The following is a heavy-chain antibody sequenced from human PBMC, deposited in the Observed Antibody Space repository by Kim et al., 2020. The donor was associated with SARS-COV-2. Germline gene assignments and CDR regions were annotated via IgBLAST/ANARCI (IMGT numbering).Heavy chain of an antibody. CDR1: GGSFSGYY. D-gene: IGHD6-6*01. Sequence: SETLSLTCAVYGGSFSGYYWSWIRQPPGKGLEWIGEINHSGSTNYNPSLKSRVTISVDTSKNQFSLKLSSVTAADTAVYYCARGLVNGKSPSIAARPYYYYYYMDVWGKGTTVTVSS. V-gene: IGHV4-34*01. CDR2: INHSGST. J-gene: IGHJ6*03. CDR3: ARGLVNGKSPSIAARPYYYYYYMDV.